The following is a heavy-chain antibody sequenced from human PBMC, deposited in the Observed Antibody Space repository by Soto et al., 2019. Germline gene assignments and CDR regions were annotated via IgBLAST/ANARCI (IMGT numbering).Heavy chain of an antibody. D-gene: IGHD3-3*01. V-gene: IGHV4-31*03. CDR3: ARVTGEDFWSGYSSEGWYFDL. CDR1: GGSISSGGYY. CDR2: IYYSGST. J-gene: IGHJ2*01. Sequence: SETLSLTCTVSGGSISSGGYYWSWIRQHPGKGLEWIGYIYYSGSTYYNPSLKSRVTISVDTSKNQFSLKLSSVTAADTAVYYCARVTGEDFWSGYSSEGWYFDLWGRGTLVTVSS.